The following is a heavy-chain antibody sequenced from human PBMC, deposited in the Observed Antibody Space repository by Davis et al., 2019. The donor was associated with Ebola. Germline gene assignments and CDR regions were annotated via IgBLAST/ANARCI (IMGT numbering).Heavy chain of an antibody. CDR3: AKVGTGGDYASDYEVVYFDY. Sequence: PGGSLRLSCAASGFTFSSYAMSWVRQAPGKGLEWVSAISGSGGSTYYADSVKGRFTISRDNSKNTLYLQMNSLRAEDTAVYYCAKVGTGGDYASDYEVVYFDYWGQGTLVTVSS. V-gene: IGHV3-23*01. CDR1: GFTFSSYA. J-gene: IGHJ4*02. CDR2: ISGSGGST. D-gene: IGHD2-21*02.